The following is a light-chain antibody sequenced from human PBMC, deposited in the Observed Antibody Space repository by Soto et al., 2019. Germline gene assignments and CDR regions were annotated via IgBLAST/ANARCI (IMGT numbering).Light chain of an antibody. Sequence: DIQMTQSPSTLSGSAGDRVTITCRASQTISSWLAWYQQKPGKAPKLLIYKASTLKSGVPSRFSGSGSGTEFTLTISSLQPDDFATYYCQHYNSYSEAFGLGTKVELK. CDR3: QHYNSYSEA. CDR1: QTISSW. J-gene: IGKJ1*01. CDR2: KAS. V-gene: IGKV1-5*03.